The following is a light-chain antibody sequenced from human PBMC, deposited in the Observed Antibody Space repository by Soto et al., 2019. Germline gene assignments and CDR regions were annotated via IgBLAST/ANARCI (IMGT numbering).Light chain of an antibody. Sequence: QMTQSPSSLSASVGEKIIITCRASRDVGSDVSWYQQKPGQAPKLLIYAASNLYTGVPSRFSGSRSGTEFTLTISSLQPEDFAYYYCLQDYGDSWTFGQGTKVEIE. J-gene: IGKJ1*01. CDR1: RDVGSD. CDR2: AAS. CDR3: LQDYGDSWT. V-gene: IGKV1-6*01.